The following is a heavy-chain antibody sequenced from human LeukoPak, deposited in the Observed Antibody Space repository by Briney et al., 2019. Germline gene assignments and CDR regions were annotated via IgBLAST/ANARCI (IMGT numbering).Heavy chain of an antibody. J-gene: IGHJ4*02. Sequence: GGPLRLSCAASGFTFSSYCMAWVRQAPGKGLEWVSGINDNGGSRYHADSVKGRFTISRDNSRSVLFLELASLRAEDTAVYYCARYYGSGSYFYLDYWGQGALVTVSS. CDR2: INDNGGSR. V-gene: IGHV3-23*01. D-gene: IGHD3-10*01. CDR1: GFTFSSYC. CDR3: ARYYGSGSYFYLDY.